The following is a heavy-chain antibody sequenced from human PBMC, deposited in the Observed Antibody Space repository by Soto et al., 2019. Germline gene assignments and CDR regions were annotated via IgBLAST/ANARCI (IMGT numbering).Heavy chain of an antibody. D-gene: IGHD2-21*02. CDR1: GGTFSIYA. Sequence: GASVKVSCKASGGTFSIYAISCVLQAPGQGLEWMGGIIPIFGTANYAQKFQGRVTITADESTSTAYMELSSLRSEDTAVYYCAREDAVTRGFDPWGQGTLVTVSS. V-gene: IGHV1-69*13. J-gene: IGHJ5*02. CDR2: IIPIFGTA. CDR3: AREDAVTRGFDP.